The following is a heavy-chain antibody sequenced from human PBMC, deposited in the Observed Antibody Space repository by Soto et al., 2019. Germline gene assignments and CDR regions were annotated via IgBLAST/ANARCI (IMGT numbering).Heavy chain of an antibody. CDR2: INCGNGKT. CDR1: GYTFSNFV. J-gene: IGHJ6*03. V-gene: IGHV1-3*01. Sequence: AAGKGSCKASGYTFSNFVMNWVRQAREQRLEWMGCINCGNGKTEYSQRFQGRVTITSETPATTAYMELSSLNSEDTAVYYCAREYYYSYMDVWGKGNTVTVSS. CDR3: AREYYYSYMDV.